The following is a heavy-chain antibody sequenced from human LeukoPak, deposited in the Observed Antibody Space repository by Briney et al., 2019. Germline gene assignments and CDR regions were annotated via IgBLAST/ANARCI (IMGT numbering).Heavy chain of an antibody. J-gene: IGHJ6*03. CDR3: ARDPYSGNYGAYYYYYMDV. CDR2: IRNSGNTI. D-gene: IGHD1-26*01. Sequence: PGGSLRLSCAVSGFTLSSYNMNWVRQAPGKGLEWVSYIRNSGNTIYYADSVKGRFTISRDPAKNSLYLQMNSLRAEDTAEYYCARDPYSGNYGAYYYYYMDVWGKGTTVTVSS. CDR1: GFTLSSYN. V-gene: IGHV3-48*01.